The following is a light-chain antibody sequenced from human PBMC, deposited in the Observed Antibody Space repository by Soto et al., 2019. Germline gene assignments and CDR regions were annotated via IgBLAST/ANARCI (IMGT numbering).Light chain of an antibody. CDR3: QSYDNMVSPYNYV. Sequence: QSVLTQPPSVSGAPGQRVTISCTGSSSNLGSGYDVQWYQQLPGAAPKLLIYGNTNRPSGVPDRFSGSKSGTSASLAISGLQAEDEVEYFCQSYDNMVSPYNYVFGTGTKVTVL. CDR2: GNT. V-gene: IGLV1-40*01. CDR1: SSNLGSGYD. J-gene: IGLJ1*01.